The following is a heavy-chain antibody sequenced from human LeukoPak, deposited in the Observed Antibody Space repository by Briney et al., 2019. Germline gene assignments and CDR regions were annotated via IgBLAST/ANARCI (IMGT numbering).Heavy chain of an antibody. CDR2: ISWDGGST. J-gene: IGHJ4*02. CDR1: GFTFDDYA. D-gene: IGHD3-3*01. Sequence: GGSLRLSCAAPGFTFDDYAMHWVRQAPGKGLEWVSLISWDGGSTYYADSVKGRFTISRDNSKNSLYLQMNSLRAEDTALYYCAKGSVGRRVRFLEWLSLRRNYWGQGTLVTVSS. V-gene: IGHV3-43D*03. CDR3: AKGSVGRRVRFLEWLSLRRNY.